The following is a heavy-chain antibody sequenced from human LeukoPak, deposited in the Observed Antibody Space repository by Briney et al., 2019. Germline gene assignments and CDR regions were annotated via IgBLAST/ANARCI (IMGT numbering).Heavy chain of an antibody. CDR2: IHYSGST. V-gene: IGHV4-59*01. J-gene: IGHJ4*02. D-gene: IGHD3-22*01. CDR1: GGSISPYY. CDR3: ARGDDYYDSSGYYSYFDY. Sequence: SETLSLTCTVSGGSISPYYWSWIRQPPGMGLEWIGYIHYSGSTNYNPSLKSRVSMSVDTSKNQFSLKLNSVTAADTAVYYCARGDDYYDSSGYYSYFDYWGQGTLVTVSS.